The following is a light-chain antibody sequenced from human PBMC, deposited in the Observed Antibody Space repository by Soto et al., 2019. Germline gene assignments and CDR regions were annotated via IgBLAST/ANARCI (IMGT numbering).Light chain of an antibody. CDR3: SSYTSGSTVI. V-gene: IGLV2-14*01. CDR1: RSDVGGYNY. J-gene: IGLJ2*01. Sequence: QSALTQPASVSGSPGQSITISCTGTRSDVGGYNYVSWYQHHPGKAPKLLIYEVTNRPAEVSNRFSRSKSGITASLTISGLQSEDEADYYCSSYTSGSTVIFGGGTKVTVL. CDR2: EVT.